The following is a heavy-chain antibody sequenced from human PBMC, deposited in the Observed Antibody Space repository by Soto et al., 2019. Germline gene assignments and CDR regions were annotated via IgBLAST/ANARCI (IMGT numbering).Heavy chain of an antibody. J-gene: IGHJ4*02. Sequence: QVQLVESGGGVVQPGRSLRLSCAASGFTFSSYAMHWVRQAPGKGLEWVAIISYDGGNRYYADSVKGRFTISRDSFKSTLYLQMNSLRPEDTAVYYCAREAEHFDYWGQGTLVTVSS. CDR2: ISYDGGNR. CDR1: GFTFSSYA. D-gene: IGHD6-13*01. CDR3: AREAEHFDY. V-gene: IGHV3-30-3*01.